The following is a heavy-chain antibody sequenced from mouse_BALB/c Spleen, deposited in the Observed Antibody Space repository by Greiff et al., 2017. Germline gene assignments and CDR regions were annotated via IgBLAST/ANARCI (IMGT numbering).Heavy chain of an antibody. D-gene: IGHD2-4*01. CDR3: ARVAHTVYYDWFAY. CDR1: GFTFSSYG. Sequence: EVKLMESGGGLVQPGGSLKLSCAASGFTFSSYGMSWVRQTPDKRLELVATINSNGGSTYYPDSVKGRFTISRDIARNTLYLQMSSLKSEDTAMYYCARVAHTVYYDWFAYWGQGTLVTVSA. V-gene: IGHV5-6-3*01. J-gene: IGHJ3*01. CDR2: INSNGGST.